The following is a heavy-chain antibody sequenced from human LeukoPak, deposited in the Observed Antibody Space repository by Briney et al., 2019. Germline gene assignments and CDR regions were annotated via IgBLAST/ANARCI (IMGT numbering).Heavy chain of an antibody. CDR3: AREGYDFWSGYYRKDCFDP. CDR1: GGTFSSYA. J-gene: IGHJ5*02. D-gene: IGHD3-3*01. V-gene: IGHV1-69*01. Sequence: ASVKVSCKASGGTFSSYAISWGRQAPGQGLEWIGGIIPIFGTADYAQKFQGRVTITADESTSTAYMELSSLRSEDTAVYYCAREGYDFWSGYYRKDCFDPWGQGTLVTVSS. CDR2: IIPIFGTA.